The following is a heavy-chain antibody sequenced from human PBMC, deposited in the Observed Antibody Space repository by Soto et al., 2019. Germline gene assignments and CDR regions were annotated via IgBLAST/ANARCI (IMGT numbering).Heavy chain of an antibody. Sequence: QVQLQESDAGLVKASQTLSLTCTVSGGSVSSGAYYWTWIRQRPGKGLEWIGYIYYSGSTYYSPSLKSRLSISLDTSKNQFSLRLRSVTAADTAMYYCARARLRAVYAFHIWGQGTMVTVSS. CDR3: ARARLRAVYAFHI. CDR1: GGSVSSGAYY. D-gene: IGHD5-12*01. V-gene: IGHV4-31*03. CDR2: IYYSGST. J-gene: IGHJ3*02.